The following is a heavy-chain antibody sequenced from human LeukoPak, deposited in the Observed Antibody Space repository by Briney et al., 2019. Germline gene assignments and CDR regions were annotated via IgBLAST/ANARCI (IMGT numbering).Heavy chain of an antibody. CDR3: ARRVRGGNYYYYYYYMDV. CDR1: GYTFTSYY. D-gene: IGHD4-23*01. Sequence: ASVKVSCKASGYTFTSYYMHWVRQAPGQGLEWMGIINPSGGSTSYAQKFQGRVTMTRDTSTSTVYMELSSLRSEDTAVYYCARRVRGGNYYYYYYYMDVWGKGTTVTVSS. CDR2: INPSGGST. J-gene: IGHJ6*03. V-gene: IGHV1-46*01.